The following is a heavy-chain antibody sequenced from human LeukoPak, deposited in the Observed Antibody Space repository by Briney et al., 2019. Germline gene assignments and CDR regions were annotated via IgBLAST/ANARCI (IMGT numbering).Heavy chain of an antibody. D-gene: IGHD2-2*01. CDR3: ARGPSCSSASCYGQYYYYGLDV. V-gene: IGHV4-34*01. CDR1: GGSFSGYY. CDR2: INHSGSI. J-gene: IGHJ6*02. Sequence: SETLSLTCAVYGGSFSGYYWSWIRQPPGKGLEWIGEINHSGSINYNPSLKSRVTISADTSKHQFSLKLSSVTAADTAVYYCARGPSCSSASCYGQYYYYGLDVWGRGTTVTVSS.